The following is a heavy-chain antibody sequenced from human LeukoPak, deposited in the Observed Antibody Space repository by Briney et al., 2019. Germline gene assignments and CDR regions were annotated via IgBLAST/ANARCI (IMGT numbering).Heavy chain of an antibody. CDR1: GYNFNSYW. D-gene: IGHD3-9*01. Sequence: GESLHISCQGSGYNFNSYWIGWVRQMPGQGLEWVGVIYPGDSDTTYNPSFEGQVTISADMSITTAYLQWSSLKASDTAIYYCTRQAAILTGSDFWFDPWGQGTLVTVSS. CDR3: TRQAAILTGSDFWFDP. CDR2: IYPGDSDT. J-gene: IGHJ5*02. V-gene: IGHV5-51*01.